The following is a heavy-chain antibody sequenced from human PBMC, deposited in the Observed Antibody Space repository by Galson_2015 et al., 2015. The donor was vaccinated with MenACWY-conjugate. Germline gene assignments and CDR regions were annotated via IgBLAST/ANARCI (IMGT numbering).Heavy chain of an antibody. J-gene: IGHJ3*01. V-gene: IGHV3-74*01. CDR3: ARALRCAFDF. CDR2: INKDGSST. Sequence: SLRLSCAASGFTFSSYWMHWVRQAPGKGLEWVSSINKDGSSTNYADSVKGRFTISRDNAKNTLYLQMNSLRAEDTAVYYCARALRCAFDFWGQGTMVTVSS. CDR1: GFTFSSYW.